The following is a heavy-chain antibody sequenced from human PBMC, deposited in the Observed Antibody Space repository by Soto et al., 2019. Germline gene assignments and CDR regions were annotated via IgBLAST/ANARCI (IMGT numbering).Heavy chain of an antibody. D-gene: IGHD3-16*01. CDR3: ARGPLYYDPSGSRRYKGFDP. CDR2: IIPVFGRA. Sequence: QVQLVQSGAEVKKPGSSVKVSCQASGVTFSSAAISWVRQAPGRGPEWMGGIIPVFGRANYAQNFQGRLTITADESTDTAYMELSSLKSEDTAVYYCARGPLYYDPSGSRRYKGFDPWGQGTLVTVSS. J-gene: IGHJ5*02. V-gene: IGHV1-69*12. CDR1: GVTFSSAA.